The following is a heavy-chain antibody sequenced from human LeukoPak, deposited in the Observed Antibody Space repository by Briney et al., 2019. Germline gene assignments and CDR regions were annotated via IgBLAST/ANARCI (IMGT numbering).Heavy chain of an antibody. CDR3: ARGIVVVPAANYYMDV. CDR1: GFTFSSYG. D-gene: IGHD2-2*01. CDR2: IWYDGSNK. Sequence: PGGSLRLSCAASGFTFSSYGMHWVRQAPGKGLEWVAVIWYDGSNKYYADSVKGRFTISRDNSKNTLYLQMNSLRAEDTAVYYCARGIVVVPAANYYMDVWGKGTTVTVSS. J-gene: IGHJ6*03. V-gene: IGHV3-33*01.